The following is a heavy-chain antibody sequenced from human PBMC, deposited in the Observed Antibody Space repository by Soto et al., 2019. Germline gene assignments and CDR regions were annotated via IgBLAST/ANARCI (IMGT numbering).Heavy chain of an antibody. J-gene: IGHJ4*02. Sequence: EVQLLESGGGLVQPGGSLRLSCAASGFTFSTYAMNWVRQAPGKGLAWVSGISGSGDSTYYADSVKGRFTVSRDNSKNTRSLQMNSLRAEDTAVLYCAKERSSGWSFDYWGQGTLVTVSS. CDR1: GFTFSTYA. V-gene: IGHV3-23*01. D-gene: IGHD6-19*01. CDR2: ISGSGDST. CDR3: AKERSSGWSFDY.